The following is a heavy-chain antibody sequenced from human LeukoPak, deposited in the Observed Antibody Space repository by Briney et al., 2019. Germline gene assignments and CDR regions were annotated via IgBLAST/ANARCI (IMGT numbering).Heavy chain of an antibody. D-gene: IGHD5-12*01. Sequence: ASVKVSCKASGYTFTGYYMHWVRQAPGQGLEWMGWINPNSGGTNYAQKFQGRVTMTRDTSISTAYMELSRLRSDDTAVYYCARERPNYHIVATGGSIGYWGQGTLVTVSS. J-gene: IGHJ4*02. CDR2: INPNSGGT. CDR3: ARERPNYHIVATGGSIGY. V-gene: IGHV1-2*02. CDR1: GYTFTGYY.